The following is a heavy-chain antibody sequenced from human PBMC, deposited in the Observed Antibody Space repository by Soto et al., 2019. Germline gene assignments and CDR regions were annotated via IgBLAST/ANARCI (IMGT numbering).Heavy chain of an antibody. V-gene: IGHV4-4*02. CDR3: ATLGVTLTLPDC. J-gene: IGHJ4*02. Sequence: QVQLQESGPGLVKPSGTLSLTCAVSGGSISSNNWWSWVRQAPGTGLEWIGEIHYNGMTSYNPSLKSRVPISVDKSNHHFSLKPKSVTAADTAVYYCATLGVTLTLPDCWGQGTLVTVSS. CDR1: GGSISSNNW. D-gene: IGHD3-16*01. CDR2: IHYNGMT.